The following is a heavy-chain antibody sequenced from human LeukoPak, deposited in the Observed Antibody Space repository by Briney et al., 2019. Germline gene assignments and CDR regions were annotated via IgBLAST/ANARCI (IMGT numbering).Heavy chain of an antibody. V-gene: IGHV4-4*07. Sequence: SETLSLTCTVSGGSISSYYWSWIRQPAGKGLEWIGRIHTSGSTSYNPSLKSRVTMSVDTSKNQFSLKLSSVTAADTAVYYCARDVRYSSSWYGFDPWGQGTLVTVSS. D-gene: IGHD6-13*01. J-gene: IGHJ5*02. CDR3: ARDVRYSSSWYGFDP. CDR1: GGSISSYY. CDR2: IHTSGST.